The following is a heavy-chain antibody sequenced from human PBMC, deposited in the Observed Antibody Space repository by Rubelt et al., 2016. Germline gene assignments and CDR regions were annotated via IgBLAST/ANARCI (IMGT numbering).Heavy chain of an antibody. CDR1: GGSFSGYY. J-gene: IGHJ4*02. CDR2: INHSGSA. CDR3: ASLRITGYSSGWYYFDY. D-gene: IGHD6-19*01. V-gene: IGHV4-34*01. Sequence: QVQLQQWGAGLLKPSEPLSLTCAVYGGSFSGYYWSWIRQPPGKGLEWIGEINHSGSANYNPSLKGRVTISVDTSKNQFSLKLSSVTAADTAVYYCASLRITGYSSGWYYFDYWGQGTLVTVSS.